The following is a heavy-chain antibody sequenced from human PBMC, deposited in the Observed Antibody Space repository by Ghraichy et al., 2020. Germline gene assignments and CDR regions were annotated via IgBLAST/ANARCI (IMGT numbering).Heavy chain of an antibody. Sequence: GGSLRLSCAASGFTFNAYAMHWVRQAPGKGREWVAFIRYDGSNRYYADSVKGRFTVSRDNSENTLFLQMDSLTAEDTAVYYCAKASKYSTGQYFDFWGQGTLVTVSS. CDR2: IRYDGSNR. D-gene: IGHD2-8*02. J-gene: IGHJ4*02. CDR1: GFTFNAYA. CDR3: AKASKYSTGQYFDF. V-gene: IGHV3-30*02.